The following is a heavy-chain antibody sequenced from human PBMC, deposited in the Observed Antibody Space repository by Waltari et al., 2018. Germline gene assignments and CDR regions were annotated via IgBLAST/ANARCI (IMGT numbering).Heavy chain of an antibody. CDR2: IYYSGST. D-gene: IGHD1-7*01. CDR3: ARLELAYYFDY. Sequence: QVQLQESGPGLVKPSETLSLTCTVSGGSISSYYWSWIRQPPGKGLEWIGYIYYSGSTNYNPSLKGRVTISVHTSKNQFSLKLSSVTAADTAVYYCARLELAYYFDYWGQGTLVTVSS. V-gene: IGHV4-59*08. J-gene: IGHJ4*02. CDR1: GGSISSYY.